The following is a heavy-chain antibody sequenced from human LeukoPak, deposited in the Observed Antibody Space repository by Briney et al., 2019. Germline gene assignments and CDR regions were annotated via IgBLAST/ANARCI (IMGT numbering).Heavy chain of an antibody. D-gene: IGHD3-22*01. Sequence: SETLSLTCTVSGGSISSYYWSWIRQPPGKGLEWIGYIYYSGSTNYNPSLKSRVTISVDTSKNQFSLKLSSVTAADTAVYYCARVYYDSSGYYYYAFDIWGQGTMVTVSS. J-gene: IGHJ3*02. CDR1: GGSISSYY. CDR2: IYYSGST. V-gene: IGHV4-59*01. CDR3: ARVYYDSSGYYYYAFDI.